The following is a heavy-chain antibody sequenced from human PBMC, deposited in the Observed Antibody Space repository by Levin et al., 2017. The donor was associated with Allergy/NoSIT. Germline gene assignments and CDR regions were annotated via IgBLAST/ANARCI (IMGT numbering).Heavy chain of an antibody. CDR2: IKSKTDGGTT. J-gene: IGHJ4*02. D-gene: IGHD3-16*02. CDR3: TAPPPAFGGVIVMYY. Sequence: AGGSLRLSCAASGFTFSNAWMSWVRQAPGKGLEWVGRIKSKTDGGTTDYAAPVKGRFTISRDDSKNTLYLQMNSLKTEDTAVYYCTAPPPAFGGVIVMYYWGQGTLVTVSS. V-gene: IGHV3-15*01. CDR1: GFTFSNAW.